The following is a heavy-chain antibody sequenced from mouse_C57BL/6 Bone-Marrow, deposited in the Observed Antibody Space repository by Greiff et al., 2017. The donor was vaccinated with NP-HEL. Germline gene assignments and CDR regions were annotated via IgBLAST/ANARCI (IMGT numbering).Heavy chain of an antibody. CDR2: IDPSDSET. CDR1: GYTFTSYW. V-gene: IGHV1-52*01. D-gene: IGHD1-1*01. J-gene: IGHJ3*01. CDR3: ARGEGITTSFAY. Sequence: VQLQQPGAELVRPGSSVKLSCKASGYTFTSYWMHWVKQRPIQGLEWIGNIDPSDSETHYNQKFKDKATLTVDKSSSTAYMQLSSLTSEDSAVYYCARGEGITTSFAYWGQGTLVTVSA.